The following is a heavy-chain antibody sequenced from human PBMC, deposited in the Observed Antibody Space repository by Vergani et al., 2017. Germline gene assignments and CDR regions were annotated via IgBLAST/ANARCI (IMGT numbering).Heavy chain of an antibody. CDR2: IHSSGTT. D-gene: IGHD3-10*01. CDR3: ARDSWTSELRGVYWFDT. J-gene: IGHJ5*02. Sequence: QVQLHESGPGLVKPSQTLSLTCTVSGGSITSGSFYWSWIRQPAGKGLEWSGQIHSSGTTNYNPSLKSRVTLSVDTSKNQLYLRMTSVTAADSAVYYCARDSWTSELRGVYWFDTWGQGTLVSVSS. V-gene: IGHV4-61*02. CDR1: GGSITSGSFY.